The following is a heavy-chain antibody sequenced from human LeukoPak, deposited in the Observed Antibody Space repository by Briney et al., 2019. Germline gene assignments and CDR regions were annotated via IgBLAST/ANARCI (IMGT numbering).Heavy chain of an antibody. V-gene: IGHV4-34*01. CDR3: AREGGGFDY. D-gene: IGHD3-16*01. CDR1: GGSFSGYY. CDR2: INHSGST. J-gene: IGHJ4*02. Sequence: SETLSLTCAVYGGSFSGYYWSWIRQPPGKGLEWIGEINHSGSTNYNPSLKSRVIMSVDTSKNQFSLKLRSVTAADTAVYYCAREGGGFDYWGQGTLVTVSS.